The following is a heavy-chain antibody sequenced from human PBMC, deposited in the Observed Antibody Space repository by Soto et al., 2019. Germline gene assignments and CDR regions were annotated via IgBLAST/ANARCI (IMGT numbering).Heavy chain of an antibody. CDR1: GYTFTSYG. CDR3: ARDGDYFSGGSCYSDAFDT. CDR2: ISAYNGNT. Sequence: ASVKVSCKASGYTFTSYGISWVRQAPGQGLEWMGWISAYNGNTNYAQKLQGRVTMTTDTSTSTAYMELRSLRSDNTAVYYCARDGDYFSGGSCYSDAFDTWGKGTMVT. D-gene: IGHD2-15*01. V-gene: IGHV1-18*01. J-gene: IGHJ3*02.